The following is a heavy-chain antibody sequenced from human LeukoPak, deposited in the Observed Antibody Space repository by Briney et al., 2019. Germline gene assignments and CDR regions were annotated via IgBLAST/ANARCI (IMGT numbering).Heavy chain of an antibody. J-gene: IGHJ4*02. Sequence: GGSLRLSCPASGFTFSSYIMNWVRQAPGKGLEWVSSISSSSSYIYYADSVKGRFTISRDNAKNPLYLQMNSLRAEDTAVYYCARVVRGVIITSWGQGTLVTVSS. CDR3: ARVVRGVIITS. D-gene: IGHD3-10*01. CDR2: ISSSSSYI. CDR1: GFTFSSYI. V-gene: IGHV3-21*01.